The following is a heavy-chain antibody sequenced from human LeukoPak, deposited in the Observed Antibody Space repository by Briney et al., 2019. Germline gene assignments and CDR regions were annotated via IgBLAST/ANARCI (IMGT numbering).Heavy chain of an antibody. J-gene: IGHJ4*02. Sequence: ASVKVSCKASGYTFTGYYMHWVRQAPGQGLEWMGWINPNSGGTNYAQKFQGRVTMTRDTSISTAYMELSRLRSDDTAVYYCARPLGRAGEIPLRPARSYYFDYWGQGTLVTVSS. V-gene: IGHV1-2*02. D-gene: IGHD4-17*01. CDR3: ARPLGRAGEIPLRPARSYYFDY. CDR2: INPNSGGT. CDR1: GYTFTGYY.